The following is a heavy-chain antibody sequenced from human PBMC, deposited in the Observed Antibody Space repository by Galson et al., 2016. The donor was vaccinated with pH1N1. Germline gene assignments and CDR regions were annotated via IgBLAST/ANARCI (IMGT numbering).Heavy chain of an antibody. D-gene: IGHD4-17*01. Sequence: QSGAEVKEPGESLKISYKASGYSFTSQWIAWVRQVPGKGLEWVGVVNPGGSTIRYSPPFQGQVTISSDKSINIAYLQWISLRASDTATYYCARQYDFGDYRGDAFDIWGQGTVVIVSS. V-gene: IGHV5-51*03. CDR3: ARQYDFGDYRGDAFDI. J-gene: IGHJ3*02. CDR2: VNPGGSTI. CDR1: GYSFTSQW.